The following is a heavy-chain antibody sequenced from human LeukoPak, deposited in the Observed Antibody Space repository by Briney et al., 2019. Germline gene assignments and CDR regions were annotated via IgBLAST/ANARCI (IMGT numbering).Heavy chain of an antibody. D-gene: IGHD1-26*01. J-gene: IGHJ4*02. CDR2: ISGSGGST. Sequence: GGSLRLSCAASGFTFSSYAMSWVRQAPGKGLEWVSAISGSGGSTYYADSVKGRFTISRDNSKNTLYLQMNSLRAEDTAVYYCAKDRGSYSRVYYFDYWAREPWSPSPQ. V-gene: IGHV3-23*01. CDR1: GFTFSSYA. CDR3: AKDRGSYSRVYYFDY.